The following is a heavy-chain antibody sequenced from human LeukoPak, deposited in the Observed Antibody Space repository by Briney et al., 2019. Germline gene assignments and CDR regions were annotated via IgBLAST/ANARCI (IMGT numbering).Heavy chain of an antibody. V-gene: IGHV3-30*18. CDR3: AKVGGGWSHYFDY. D-gene: IGHD3-16*01. Sequence: RGSLRLSCAASGFTFSSYGMHWVRQAPGKGLEWVAVISYDGSNKYYADSVKGRFTISRDNSKNTLYLQMNSLRAEDTAVYYCAKVGGGWSHYFDYWGQGTLVTVTS. CDR1: GFTFSSYG. J-gene: IGHJ4*02. CDR2: ISYDGSNK.